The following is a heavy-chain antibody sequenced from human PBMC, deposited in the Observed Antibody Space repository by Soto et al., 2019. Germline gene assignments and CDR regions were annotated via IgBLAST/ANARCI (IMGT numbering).Heavy chain of an antibody. J-gene: IGHJ3*02. CDR1: GDSVSSNSAA. V-gene: IGHV6-1*01. CDR3: AREASWFGELLDALDI. Sequence: SQTLSLTCAISGDSVSSNSAAWNWIRQSPSRGLEWLGRTYYRSKWYNDYAVSVKSRITINPDTSKNQFSLQLNSVTPEDTAVYYCAREASWFGELLDALDIWGQGTMVTVSS. CDR2: TYYRSKWYN. D-gene: IGHD3-10*01.